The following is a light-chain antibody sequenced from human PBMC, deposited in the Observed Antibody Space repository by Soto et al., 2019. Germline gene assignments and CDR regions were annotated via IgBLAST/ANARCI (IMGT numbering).Light chain of an antibody. CDR1: QSISSSY. CDR3: QQLNSYPRT. J-gene: IGKJ1*01. Sequence: EIVLTQSPGTLSLSPGKRATLSCRASQSISSSYLAWYQQRPGQAPRLLIYGASSRATGIPDRFSGSGSGTEFTLTISSLQPEDFATYYCQQLNSYPRTFGQGTKVDIK. CDR2: GAS. V-gene: IGKV3-20*01.